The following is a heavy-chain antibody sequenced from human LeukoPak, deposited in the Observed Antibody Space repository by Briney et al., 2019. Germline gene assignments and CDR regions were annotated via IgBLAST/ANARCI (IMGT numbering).Heavy chain of an antibody. V-gene: IGHV3-21*01. D-gene: IGHD5-12*01. CDR2: ISTSSSYI. Sequence: GGSLRLSCAASGFTFSSYSMNWVRQAPGKGLEWVSSISTSSSYIYYADSVKGRFTISRDNAKKSLYLQMNSLRAEDTALYYCAVATRSFLPDYCWGQGTLVTVSS. CDR1: GFTFSSYS. J-gene: IGHJ4*02. CDR3: AVATRSFLPDYC.